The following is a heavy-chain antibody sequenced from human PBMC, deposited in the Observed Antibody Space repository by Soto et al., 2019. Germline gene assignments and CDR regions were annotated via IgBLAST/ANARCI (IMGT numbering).Heavy chain of an antibody. CDR3: ARGTGYCSGGSCRYYYYYYGMDV. V-gene: IGHV3-7*04. CDR2: IKQDGSEK. D-gene: IGHD2-15*01. CDR1: GFTFSSYW. J-gene: IGHJ6*02. Sequence: GGSLRLSCAASGFTFSSYWMSWVRQAPGKGLEWVANIKQDGSEKYYVDSVKGRFTISRDNAKNSLYLQMNSLRAEDTAVYYCARGTGYCSGGSCRYYYYYYGMDVWGQGTTVTVSS.